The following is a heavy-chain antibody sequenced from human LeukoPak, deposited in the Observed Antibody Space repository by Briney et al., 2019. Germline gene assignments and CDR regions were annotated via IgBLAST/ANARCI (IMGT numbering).Heavy chain of an antibody. J-gene: IGHJ4*02. CDR3: AKDVDTAMVTWFDY. CDR2: ISGSGGST. V-gene: IGHV3-23*01. D-gene: IGHD5-18*01. CDR1: GFTFSSYA. Sequence: PGGSLRLSCAASGFTFSSYAMSWVRQAPGKGLEWVSAISGSGGSTYYADSVKGRFTISRDNPKNTMYLQMNSLRAEDTAVYYCAKDVDTAMVTWFDYWGQGTLVTVSS.